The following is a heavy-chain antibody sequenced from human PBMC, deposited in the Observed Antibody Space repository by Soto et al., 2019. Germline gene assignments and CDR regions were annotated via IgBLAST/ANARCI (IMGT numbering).Heavy chain of an antibody. CDR3: ARYRREAVAGYTLDN. D-gene: IGHD6-13*01. J-gene: IGHJ4*02. CDR1: GGSISSNY. V-gene: IGHV4-59*01. Sequence: SETLSLPCTVSGGSISSNYWTWIRQPPGKGLEWIGYVYNSGSTNNNPSLKSRVTISEDTSKSQFSLKVNSMTAADTAVYYCARYRREAVAGYTLDNWGQGILVTVSS. CDR2: VYNSGST.